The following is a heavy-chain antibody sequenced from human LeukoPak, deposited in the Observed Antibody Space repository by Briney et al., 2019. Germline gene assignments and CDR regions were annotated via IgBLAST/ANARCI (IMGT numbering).Heavy chain of an antibody. CDR3: ARGQDDRSGTFDY. V-gene: IGHV4-61*01. Sequence: SGTLSLTCTVSGDSVSSGNYYLSWIRQPPGKGLDWITYMSPSGTTKYNPSLKSRVTTSVDTSRTQFTLRLSSVTAADTAVYYCARGQDDRSGTFDYWGQGILVTVSS. J-gene: IGHJ4*02. CDR2: MSPSGTT. CDR1: GDSVSSGNYY. D-gene: IGHD3-22*01.